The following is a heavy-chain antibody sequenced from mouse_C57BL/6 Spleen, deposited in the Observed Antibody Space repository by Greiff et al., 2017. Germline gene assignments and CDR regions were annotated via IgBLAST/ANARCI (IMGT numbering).Heavy chain of an antibody. CDR2: ISDGGSYT. J-gene: IGHJ2*01. D-gene: IGHD3-3*01. Sequence: EVKVEESGGGLVKPGGSLKLSCAASGFTFSSYAMSWVRQTPEKRLEWVATISDGGSYTYYPDNVKGRFPISRDNAKNNLYLQMSHLKSEDTAMYYCARDRGGTVYYFDYWGQGTTLTVSS. CDR1: GFTFSSYA. V-gene: IGHV5-4*01. CDR3: ARDRGGTVYYFDY.